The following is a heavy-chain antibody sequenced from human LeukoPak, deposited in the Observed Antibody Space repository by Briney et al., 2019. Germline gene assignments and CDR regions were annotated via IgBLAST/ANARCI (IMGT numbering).Heavy chain of an antibody. J-gene: IGHJ4*02. D-gene: IGHD6-13*01. CDR1: GFTFSSYA. CDR3: VKALSAAAAGGFDY. CDR2: ISSNGGST. Sequence: GGSLRLSCSASGFTFSSYAMHWVRQAPWKGLEYVSAISSNGGSTYYADSVKGRFTISRDNSKNTLYLQMSSLRAEDTAVYYCVKALSAAAAGGFDYWGQGTLVTVSS. V-gene: IGHV3-64D*06.